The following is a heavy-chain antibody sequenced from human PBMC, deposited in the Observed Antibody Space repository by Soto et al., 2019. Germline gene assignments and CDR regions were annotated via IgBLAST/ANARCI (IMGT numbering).Heavy chain of an antibody. J-gene: IGHJ4*02. CDR3: AIVDHSHVGDF. D-gene: IGHD4-4*01. V-gene: IGHV4-30-4*01. CDR1: GGSISTGDYY. Sequence: QVQLQESGPGLVKPSQTLSLTCTVSGGSISTGDYYWSWIRQPPGEGLEWIGYIYNSGTTYYNPSLKSRVSISADTSKNQFSLKLRSVTAADAVVYYCAIVDHSHVGDFWGQGTLLTVSS. CDR2: IYNSGTT.